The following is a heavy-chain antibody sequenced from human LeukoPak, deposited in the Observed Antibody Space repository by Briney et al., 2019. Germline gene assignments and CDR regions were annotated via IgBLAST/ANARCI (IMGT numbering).Heavy chain of an antibody. V-gene: IGHV4-39*07. J-gene: IGHJ4*02. D-gene: IGHD3-9*01. Sequence: SETLSLTCTVSGGSISSSSYYWGWIRQPPGKGLEWIGSIYYSGSTYYNPSLKSRVTISVDTSKNQFSLKLSSVTAADTAVYYCARDPNYDILTGYLDYWGQGTLVTVSS. CDR3: ARDPNYDILTGYLDY. CDR1: GGSISSSSYY. CDR2: IYYSGST.